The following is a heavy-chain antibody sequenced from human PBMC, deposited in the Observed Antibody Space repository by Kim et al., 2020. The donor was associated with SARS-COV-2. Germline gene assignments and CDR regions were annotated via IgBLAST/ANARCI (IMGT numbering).Heavy chain of an antibody. CDR1: GFSLSTSGVG. Sequence: SGPTLVKPTQTLTLTCTFSGFSLSTSGVGVGWIRQPPGKALEWLALIYWDDDKRYSPSLKSRLTITKDTSKNQVVLTMTNMDPVDTATYYCAHRRPMTTVMSWNWFDPWGQGTLVTVSS. CDR2: IYWDDDK. J-gene: IGHJ5*02. CDR3: AHRRPMTTVMSWNWFDP. V-gene: IGHV2-5*02. D-gene: IGHD4-17*01.